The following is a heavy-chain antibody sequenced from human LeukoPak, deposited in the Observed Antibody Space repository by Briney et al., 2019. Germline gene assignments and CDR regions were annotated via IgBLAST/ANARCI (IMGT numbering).Heavy chain of an antibody. CDR1: GYTFTSYG. CDR2: ISAYNGST. J-gene: IGHJ4*02. V-gene: IGHV1-18*01. Sequence: ASVKVSCKASGYTFTSYGITWVRQAPGQGLEWMGWISAYNGSTKYAQKLQGRVTMTTDTSTSTAYMELRSLRSDDTAVYYCARGGGNYYDSSGYCNYWGQGTLVTVSS. CDR3: ARGGGNYYDSSGYCNY. D-gene: IGHD3-22*01.